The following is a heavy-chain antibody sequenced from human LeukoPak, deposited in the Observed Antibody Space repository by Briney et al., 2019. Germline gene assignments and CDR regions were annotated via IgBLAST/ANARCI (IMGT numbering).Heavy chain of an antibody. Sequence: PGGSLRLSCAASGFTFSSYWMSWVRQAPGKGLEWVANIKQDGSEKYYVDSVKGRFTISRDNAKNSLYLQMNSLRAEDTAVYYCARDFTYSSSLSFGAFDIWGQGTMVTVSS. CDR3: ARDFTYSSSLSFGAFDI. CDR1: GFTFSSYW. J-gene: IGHJ3*02. V-gene: IGHV3-7*01. D-gene: IGHD6-6*01. CDR2: IKQDGSEK.